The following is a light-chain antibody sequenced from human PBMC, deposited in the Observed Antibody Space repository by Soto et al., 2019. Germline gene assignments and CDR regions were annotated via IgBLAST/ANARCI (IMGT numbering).Light chain of an antibody. CDR3: QAAYTSLSGWVI. Sequence: QSVLTQPPSVTGAPGQRVTIPCTGGSSNIGAFYDVHWYQQLPGRAPRLLIYGNNNRPSGFPDRFSCSNSGTSASLAITGVQDEEEADYYCQAAYTSLSGWVIFGGGTKLTVL. J-gene: IGLJ2*01. CDR2: GNN. V-gene: IGLV1-40*01. CDR1: SSNIGAFYD.